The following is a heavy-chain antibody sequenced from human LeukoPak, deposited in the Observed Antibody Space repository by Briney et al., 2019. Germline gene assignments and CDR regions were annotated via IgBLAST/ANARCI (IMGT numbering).Heavy chain of an antibody. CDR1: GFTFTSSA. CDR2: IVVGSGNT. CDR3: AANTPRVVREDAFDI. Sequence: SVKVSFKASGFTFTSSAMQWVRQARGQRLEWIGWIVVGSGNTNYAQNFQERVTITRDMSTSTAYMELSSLRSEDTAVYYCAANTPRVVREDAFDIWGQGTMVTVSS. D-gene: IGHD2-21*01. J-gene: IGHJ3*02. V-gene: IGHV1-58*02.